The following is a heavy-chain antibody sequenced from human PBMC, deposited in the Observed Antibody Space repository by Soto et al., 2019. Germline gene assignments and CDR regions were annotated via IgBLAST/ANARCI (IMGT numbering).Heavy chain of an antibody. Sequence: PSETLSLTCAVYGGSCSGYYWSWIRQPPGKGLEWIGEINHSGSTNYNPSLKSRVTISVDTSKNQFSLKLSSVTAADTAVYYCARERRSGSYYRGRSGRYYYYGMDVWGQGTTVTVSS. V-gene: IGHV4-34*01. CDR1: GGSCSGYY. CDR2: INHSGST. CDR3: ARERRSGSYYRGRSGRYYYYGMDV. D-gene: IGHD3-10*01. J-gene: IGHJ6*02.